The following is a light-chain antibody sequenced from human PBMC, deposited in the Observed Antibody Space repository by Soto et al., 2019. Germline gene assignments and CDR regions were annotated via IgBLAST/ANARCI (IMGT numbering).Light chain of an antibody. Sequence: DIQMTQSPSSLSASVGDRVTITCRASQSISSYLNWYQQKPGKAPKLLIYAASSLQSGVPSRFSGSGSGTDFTLTISSLQPEDFATDYCQQCYSPPWTFGQGTKVEIK. CDR1: QSISSY. CDR2: AAS. CDR3: QQCYSPPWT. V-gene: IGKV1-39*01. J-gene: IGKJ1*01.